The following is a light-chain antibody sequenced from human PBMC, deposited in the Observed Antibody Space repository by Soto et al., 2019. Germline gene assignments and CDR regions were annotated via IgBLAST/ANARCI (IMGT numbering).Light chain of an antibody. V-gene: IGLV2-14*03. Sequence: QSARTQPASVSGSPGQSITISCTGTSSDVCGYNYVSWYQQHPGKAPKFMIYDVSSRPSGVSNRFSGSKSGNTASLTISGLQAEDEADYYCCSYTTSNTRQIVFGTGTKVTVL. CDR2: DVS. CDR3: CSYTTSNTRQIV. J-gene: IGLJ1*01. CDR1: SSDVCGYNY.